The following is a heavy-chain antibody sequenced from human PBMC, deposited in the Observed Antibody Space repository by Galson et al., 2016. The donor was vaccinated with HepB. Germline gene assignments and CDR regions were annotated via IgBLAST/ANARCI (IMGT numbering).Heavy chain of an antibody. V-gene: IGHV4-34*01. CDR1: GGSFNDHY. J-gene: IGHJ5*02. CDR3: AGVVVAATNWFDP. CDR2: INYAGST. D-gene: IGHD2-15*01. Sequence: SETLSLTCGVYGGSFNDHYWSWIRQPPGKGLEWIGEINYAGSTKYNPSLKSRVTISVDTSKNQFSLKLNSMTAADTAVYFCAGVVVAATNWFDPWGQGTLVTVSS.